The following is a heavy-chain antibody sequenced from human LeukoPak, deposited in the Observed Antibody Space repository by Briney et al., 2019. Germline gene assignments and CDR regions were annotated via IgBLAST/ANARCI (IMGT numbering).Heavy chain of an antibody. Sequence: ASVKVSCKVSGYTLTELSMHWVRQAPGQGLEWMGWINPNSGGTNYAQKLQGRVTMTTDTSTSTAYMELRSLRSDDTAVYYCARAKGSYYYYYMDVWGKGTTVTVSS. CDR1: GYTLTELS. J-gene: IGHJ6*03. CDR3: ARAKGSYYYYYMDV. V-gene: IGHV1-2*02. CDR2: INPNSGGT.